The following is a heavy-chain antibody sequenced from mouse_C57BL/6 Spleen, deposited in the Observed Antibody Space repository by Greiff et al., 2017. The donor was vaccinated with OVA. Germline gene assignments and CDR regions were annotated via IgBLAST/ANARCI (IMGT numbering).Heavy chain of an antibody. CDR1: GYTFTSYW. CDR2: IHPNSGST. V-gene: IGHV1-64*01. D-gene: IGHD3-3*01. CDR3: ARSRGLDGGDFDY. J-gene: IGHJ2*01. Sequence: VQLQQPGAELVKPGASVKLSCKASGYTFTSYWMHWVKQRPGQGLEWIGMIHPNSGSTNYNETFKSKATLTVDKSSSTAYMQLSSLTSEDSAVYYCARSRGLDGGDFDYWAKAPLSQSPQ.